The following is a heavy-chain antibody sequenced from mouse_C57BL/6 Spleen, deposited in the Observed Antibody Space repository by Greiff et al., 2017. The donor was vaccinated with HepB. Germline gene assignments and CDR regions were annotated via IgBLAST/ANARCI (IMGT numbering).Heavy chain of an antibody. V-gene: IGHV1-69*01. Sequence: QVQLQQPGAELVMPGASVKLSCKASGYTFTSYWMHWVKQRPGQGLEWIGEIDPSDSYTNYNQKFKGKSTLTVDKSSSTAYMQLSSLTSEDSAVYYCARQLRLMVNYFDYWGQGTTLTVSS. D-gene: IGHD3-2*02. CDR1: GYTFTSYW. CDR2: IDPSDSYT. J-gene: IGHJ2*01. CDR3: ARQLRLMVNYFDY.